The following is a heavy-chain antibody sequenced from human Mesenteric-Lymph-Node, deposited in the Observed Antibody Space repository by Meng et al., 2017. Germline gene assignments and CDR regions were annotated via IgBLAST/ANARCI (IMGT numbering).Heavy chain of an antibody. D-gene: IGHD3-10*01. J-gene: IGHJ5*02. CDR3: ESVGEYYSAGSYYIRNSFDP. CDR2: IIPMLGVS. CDR1: GGTFSSKT. V-gene: IGHV1-69*02. Sequence: SVKVSCKTSGGTFSSKTISWVRQAPGQGLEWMGRIIPMLGVSTYAQRFQGRVTLTADKSTTTAYMEQSGLRSEDTAVYFCESVGEYYSAGSYYIRNSFDPWGQGTLVTVSS.